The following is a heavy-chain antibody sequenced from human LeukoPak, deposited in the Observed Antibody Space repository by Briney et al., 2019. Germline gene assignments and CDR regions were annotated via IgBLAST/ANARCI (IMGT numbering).Heavy chain of an antibody. J-gene: IGHJ4*02. CDR2: FYSGGST. V-gene: IGHV3-66*02. Sequence: PGGSLRLSCAASGFTVSSNYMSWVRQAPGKGLEWVSVFYSGGSTYYADSVQGRFTISRDNSKNTVHLQMNSLRAEDTAVYYCARGAGCNYFEYWGQGTLVTVSS. CDR1: GFTVSSNY. D-gene: IGHD2-15*01. CDR3: ARGAGCNYFEY.